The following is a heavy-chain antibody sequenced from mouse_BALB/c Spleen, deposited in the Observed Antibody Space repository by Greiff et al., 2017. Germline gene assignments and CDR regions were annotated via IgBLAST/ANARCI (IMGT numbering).Heavy chain of an antibody. CDR2: INSNGGST. J-gene: IGHJ3*01. CDR1: GFTFSSYY. CDR3: ARHDDYVAWFAY. Sequence: EVKLVESGGGLVKLGGSLKLSCAASGFTFSSYYMSWVRQTPEKRLELVAAINSNGGSTYYPDTVKGRFTISRDNAKNTLYLQMSSLKSEDTALYYCARHDDYVAWFAYWGQGTLVTVSA. V-gene: IGHV5-6-2*01. D-gene: IGHD2-4*01.